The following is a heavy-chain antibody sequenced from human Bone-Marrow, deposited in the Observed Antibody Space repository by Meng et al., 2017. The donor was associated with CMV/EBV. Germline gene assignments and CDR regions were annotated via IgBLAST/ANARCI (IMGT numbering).Heavy chain of an antibody. D-gene: IGHD3-3*01. CDR1: GFTFSSYW. Sequence: GESLKLSCASPGFTFSSYWMHWDRQAPGKGLVWVSRINSDGSSTSYADSVKGRFTISRDNAKNTLYLQMNSLRAEDTAVYYCARVFGRDFWSGYYTDAFAIWGQGTMVTVSS. CDR3: ARVFGRDFWSGYYTDAFAI. CDR2: INSDGSST. V-gene: IGHV3-74*01. J-gene: IGHJ3*02.